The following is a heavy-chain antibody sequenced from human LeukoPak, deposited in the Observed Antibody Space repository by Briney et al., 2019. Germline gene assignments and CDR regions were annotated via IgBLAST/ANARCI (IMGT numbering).Heavy chain of an antibody. CDR2: ISAYNGNT. J-gene: IGHJ5*02. CDR3: ARIGPAAACTTLHWLDP. V-gene: IGHV1-18*01. CDR1: GSTFTNYG. Sequence: ASVKVSCKASGSTFTNYGISWVGQAPGQGLEWMGWISAYNGNTNYAQKLQGRVTMTTDTSTSTAYMELRSLRSDDTAVYYCARIGPAAACTTLHWLDPWGQGTLVTVSS. D-gene: IGHD6-13*01.